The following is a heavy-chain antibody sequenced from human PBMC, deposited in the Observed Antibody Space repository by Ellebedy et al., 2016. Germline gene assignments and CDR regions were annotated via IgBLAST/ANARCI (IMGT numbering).Heavy chain of an antibody. J-gene: IGHJ6*02. D-gene: IGHD3-22*01. CDR2: ISAYNGHT. V-gene: IGHV1-18*04. Sequence: ASVKVSCKASGYTFTSYGITWMRQAPGQGLEWMGWISAYNGHTNYAQKLQGRVTMTTDTSTSTAYMELRSLRSDDTAVYYCARDLAYDSSGYYYGGVTGYYYYGMDVWGQGTTVTVSS. CDR1: GYTFTSYG. CDR3: ARDLAYDSSGYYYGGVTGYYYYGMDV.